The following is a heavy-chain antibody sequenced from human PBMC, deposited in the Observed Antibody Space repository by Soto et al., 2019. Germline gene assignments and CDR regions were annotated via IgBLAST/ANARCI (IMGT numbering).Heavy chain of an antibody. V-gene: IGHV3-53*01. CDR3: ARMGQWRVPGDYYYGMDV. Sequence: GSLRLSCAASGLTVSSNYMNWVRQAPGKGLEWVSLIYTGGGTYYADSVKGRFTVSRDNSKNTLYLQMNSLRAEDTAVYYCARMGQWRVPGDYYYGMDVWGQGTSVTVSS. CDR2: IYTGGGT. D-gene: IGHD6-19*01. CDR1: GLTVSSNY. J-gene: IGHJ6*02.